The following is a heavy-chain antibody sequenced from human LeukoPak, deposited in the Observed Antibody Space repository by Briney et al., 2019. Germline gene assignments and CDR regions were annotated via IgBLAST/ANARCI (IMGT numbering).Heavy chain of an antibody. Sequence: KPSETLSLTCAVYGGSFSGYYWSWIRQPPGKGLEWIGEINHSGSTNYNPSLKSRVTISVDTSKNQFSLKLSSVTAADTAVYYCARGSTGIAATGREYYFDYWGQGTLVTVSS. V-gene: IGHV4-34*01. CDR2: INHSGST. J-gene: IGHJ4*02. CDR1: GGSFSGYY. CDR3: ARGSTGIAATGREYYFDY. D-gene: IGHD6-13*01.